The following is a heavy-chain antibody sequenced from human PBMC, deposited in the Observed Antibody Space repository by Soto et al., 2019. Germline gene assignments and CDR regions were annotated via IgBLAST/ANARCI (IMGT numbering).Heavy chain of an antibody. J-gene: IGHJ4*02. CDR1: GFTFDDYA. V-gene: IGHV3-9*01. CDR2: ISWNSGSI. Sequence: EVQLVESGGGLVQPGRSLRLSCAASGFTFDDYAMHWVRQAPGKGLEWVSGISWNSGSIGYADSVKGRFTISRDNAKNYXDXRMNGMRAEDTALYYCAKDGEMATSVRYTPGPYFDYWGQGTLVTVSS. CDR3: AKDGEMATSVRYTPGPYFDY. D-gene: IGHD3-9*01.